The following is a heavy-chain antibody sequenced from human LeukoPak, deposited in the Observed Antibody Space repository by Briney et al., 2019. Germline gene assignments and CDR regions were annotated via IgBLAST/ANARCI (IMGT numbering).Heavy chain of an antibody. J-gene: IGHJ4*02. CDR2: INHSGST. CDR3: ARGRNGYCSSTSCYRFDY. V-gene: IGHV4-34*01. CDR1: GGSISSYY. D-gene: IGHD2-2*01. Sequence: SETLSLTCTVSGGSISSYYWSWIRQPPGKGLEWIGEINHSGSTNYNPSLKSRVTISVDTSKNQFSLKLSSVTAADTAVYYCARGRNGYCSSTSCYRFDYWGQGTLVTVSS.